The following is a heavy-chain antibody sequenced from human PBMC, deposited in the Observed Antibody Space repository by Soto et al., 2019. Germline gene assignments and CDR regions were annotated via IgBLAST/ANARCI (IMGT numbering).Heavy chain of an antibody. Sequence: GGSLRLSCAASGFTFSSYSMNWVRQAPGKGLEWVSYISSSSSTIYYADSVKGRFTISRDNAKNSLYLQMNSLRAEDTAVYYCARDVIVGSPQYWGQGTLVTVSS. V-gene: IGHV3-48*04. CDR3: ARDVIVGSPQY. J-gene: IGHJ4*02. CDR1: GFTFSSYS. CDR2: ISSSSSTI. D-gene: IGHD2-21*01.